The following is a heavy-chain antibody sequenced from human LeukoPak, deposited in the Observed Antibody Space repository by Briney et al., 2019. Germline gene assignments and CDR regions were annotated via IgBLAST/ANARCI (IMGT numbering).Heavy chain of an antibody. CDR2: INPNSGGT. CDR3: AREKGFSFHHDAFDI. CDR1: GYTFTGYY. D-gene: IGHD2/OR15-2a*01. Sequence: ASVKVPCKASGYTFTGYYMHWVRQAPGQGLEWMGWINPNSGGTNYAQKFQGWVTMTRDTSISTAYMELSRLRSDDTAVYYCAREKGFSFHHDAFDIWGQGTMVTVSS. V-gene: IGHV1-2*04. J-gene: IGHJ3*02.